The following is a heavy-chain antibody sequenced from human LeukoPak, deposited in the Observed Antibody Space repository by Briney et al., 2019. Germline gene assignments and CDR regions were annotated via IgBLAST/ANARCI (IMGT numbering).Heavy chain of an antibody. CDR1: GFTFNTYG. Sequence: GGSLRLSCAASGFTFNTYGMHWVRQTPGKGLEWVAIIRYDGSNEYYADSVKGQFTTSRDNSKNTLYLQMNSLRAEDTAVYYCAKASQKWGYSSPFDYWGQGTLVTVSS. V-gene: IGHV3-30*02. CDR3: AKASQKWGYSSPFDY. J-gene: IGHJ4*02. CDR2: IRYDGSNE. D-gene: IGHD1-26*01.